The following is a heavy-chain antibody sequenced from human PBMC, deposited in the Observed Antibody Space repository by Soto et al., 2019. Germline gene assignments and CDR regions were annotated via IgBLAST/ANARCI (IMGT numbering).Heavy chain of an antibody. V-gene: IGHV4-34*01. Sequence: SETLSLTCAVYGGSFSGYYWSWIRQPPGKGLEWIGEINHSGSTNYNPSLKSRVTISVDTSKNQFSLKLSSVTAADTAVYYCARASTVPTLRVPPAFDYWGQGTLVTVSS. J-gene: IGHJ4*02. CDR3: ARASTVPTLRVPPAFDY. D-gene: IGHD4-17*01. CDR1: GGSFSGYY. CDR2: INHSGST.